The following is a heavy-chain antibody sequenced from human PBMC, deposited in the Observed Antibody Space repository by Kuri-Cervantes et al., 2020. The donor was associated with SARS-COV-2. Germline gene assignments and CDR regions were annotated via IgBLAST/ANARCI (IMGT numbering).Heavy chain of an antibody. D-gene: IGHD3-16*01. CDR3: ARSVIIFGGVIFDQ. V-gene: IGHV4-61*01. CDR1: GGSISSESYY. J-gene: IGHJ4*02. CDR2: IYHTGST. Sequence: SETLSLTCTVSGGSISSESYYWSWIRQPPGRGLEWVGHIYHTGSTNYNPSLKSRLTISVDTSKSQFSLKLSSVTAAGTAVYYCARSVIIFGGVIFDQWGQGTLVAVSS.